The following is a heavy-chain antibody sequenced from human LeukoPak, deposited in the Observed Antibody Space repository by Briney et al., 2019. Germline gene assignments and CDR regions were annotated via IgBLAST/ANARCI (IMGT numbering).Heavy chain of an antibody. CDR2: ISYDGSNK. CDR3: ARGNQLVNGMDV. J-gene: IGHJ6*02. V-gene: IGHV3-30-3*01. CDR1: GFTFGSYA. D-gene: IGHD6-6*01. Sequence: GRSLRLSCAASGFTFGSYAMHWVRQAPGKGLEWVAVISYDGSNKYYADSVKGQFTISRDNSKNTLYLQMNSLRAEDTAVYYCARGNQLVNGMDVWGQGTTVTVSS.